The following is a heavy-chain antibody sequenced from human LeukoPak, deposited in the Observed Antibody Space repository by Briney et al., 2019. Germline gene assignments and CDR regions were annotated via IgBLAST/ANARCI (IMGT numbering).Heavy chain of an antibody. J-gene: IGHJ4*02. CDR1: GGTFSSYA. V-gene: IGHV1-69*05. CDR3: ARRVGGSYYFDY. D-gene: IGHD1-26*01. Sequence: ASVKVSCKASGGTFSSYAISWVRQAPGQGLEWMGGIIPIFGTANYAQKFQGRVTMTRNTSISTAYMELSSLRSEDTAVYYCARRVGGSYYFDYWGQGTLVTVSS. CDR2: IIPIFGTA.